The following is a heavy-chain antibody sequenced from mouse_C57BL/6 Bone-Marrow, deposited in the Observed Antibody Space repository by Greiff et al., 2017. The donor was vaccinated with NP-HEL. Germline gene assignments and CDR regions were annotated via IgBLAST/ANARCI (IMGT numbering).Heavy chain of an antibody. Sequence: EVKLVESGGGLVKPGGSLKLSCAASGFTFSSYTMSWVRQTPEKRLEWVATISGGGGNTYYPDSVKGRFTISRDNAKNTLYLQMSSLRSEDTAVYYCARITTVVASGFDVWGTGTTVTVSS. CDR2: ISGGGGNT. CDR1: GFTFSSYT. CDR3: ARITTVVASGFDV. V-gene: IGHV5-9*04. D-gene: IGHD1-1*01. J-gene: IGHJ1*03.